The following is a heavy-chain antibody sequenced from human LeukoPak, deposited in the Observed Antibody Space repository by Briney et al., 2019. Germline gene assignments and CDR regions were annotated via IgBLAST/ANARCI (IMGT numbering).Heavy chain of an antibody. J-gene: IGHJ4*02. Sequence: ASVKVSCKASGYTFSGYYMHWVRQAPGQGLEWMGWINANSGGVHYAQKFQGRATMTRDTSTSTAYMELSRLKSDDTAVYYCARVVVVPAVYFDHWGQGALVTVSS. D-gene: IGHD2-2*01. V-gene: IGHV1-2*02. CDR3: ARVVVVPAVYFDH. CDR1: GYTFSGYY. CDR2: INANSGGV.